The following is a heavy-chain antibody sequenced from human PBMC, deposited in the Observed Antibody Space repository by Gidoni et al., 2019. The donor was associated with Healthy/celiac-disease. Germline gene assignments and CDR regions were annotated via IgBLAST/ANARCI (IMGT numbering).Heavy chain of an antibody. D-gene: IGHD2-21*02. V-gene: IGHV4-4*02. CDR3: ASAGGGVTMTHFDY. J-gene: IGHJ4*02. Sequence: NPSLKSRVTISVDKSKNQFSLKLSSVTAADTAVYYCASAGGGVTMTHFDYWGQGTLVTVSS.